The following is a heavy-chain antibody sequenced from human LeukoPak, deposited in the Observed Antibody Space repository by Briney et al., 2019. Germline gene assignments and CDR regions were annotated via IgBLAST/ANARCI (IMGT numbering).Heavy chain of an antibody. V-gene: IGHV1-2*02. CDR1: AYTFTGYY. CDR3: ARDLGMQYSWFDP. J-gene: IGHJ5*02. Sequence: ASVTVSCKASAYTFTGYYMHWVRQAPGQGLEWMGWINPNSGGTNCAQKFQGRVTMTRDTSISTAYMELSGLRSDDTAVYYCARDLGMQYSWFDPWGQGTLVTVSS. D-gene: IGHD2-8*01. CDR2: INPNSGGT.